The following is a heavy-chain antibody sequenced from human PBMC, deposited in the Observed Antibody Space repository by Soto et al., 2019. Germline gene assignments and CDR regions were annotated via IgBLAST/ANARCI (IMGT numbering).Heavy chain of an antibody. D-gene: IGHD2-15*01. V-gene: IGHV3-23*01. J-gene: IGHJ4*02. CDR3: AKGVVVVVAATLTYFDY. CDR1: GFTFSSYA. CDR2: ISGSGGST. Sequence: EVQLLESGGGLVQPGGSLRLSCAASGFTFSSYAMSWVRQAPGKGLEWVSAISGSGGSTYYADSVQGRFTISRDNSKNTLYLQMNSLRAEDTAVYYCAKGVVVVVAATLTYFDYWGQGTLVTVSS.